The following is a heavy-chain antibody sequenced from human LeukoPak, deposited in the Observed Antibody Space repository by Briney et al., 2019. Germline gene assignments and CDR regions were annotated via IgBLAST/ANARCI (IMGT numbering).Heavy chain of an antibody. CDR3: ARGVYIAAAQYGY. CDR2: IYYGGTT. CDR1: GGSISSYY. J-gene: IGHJ4*02. D-gene: IGHD6-13*01. Sequence: SETLSLTCTVSGGSISSYYWSLIRQPPGKGLEWIGYIYYGGTTNYNPSLKSRVTISVDTSKNQFSLKLSSVTAADTAVYYCARGVYIAAAQYGYWGQGTLVTVSS. V-gene: IGHV4-59*01.